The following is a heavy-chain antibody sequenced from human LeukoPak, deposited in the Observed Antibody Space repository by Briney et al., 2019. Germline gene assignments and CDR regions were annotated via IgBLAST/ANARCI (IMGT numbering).Heavy chain of an antibody. CDR3: AKDRETAMDTYRAPYGMDV. J-gene: IGHJ6*02. D-gene: IGHD5-18*01. V-gene: IGHV3-23*01. CDR2: ISGGGGST. Sequence: GGSLRLSCAVSGFTFSNYAMNWVRQAPGEGLEWVSAISGGGGSTYYANSVKGRFTISRDTSRNTLYLQMNSLRAEDTAVYYCAKDRETAMDTYRAPYGMDVWGQGTTVTVSS. CDR1: GFTFSNYA.